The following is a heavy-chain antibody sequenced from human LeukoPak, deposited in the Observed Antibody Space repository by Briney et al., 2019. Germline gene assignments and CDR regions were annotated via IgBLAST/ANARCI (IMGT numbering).Heavy chain of an antibody. CDR3: AKDGALVVHPAYYFDY. Sequence: PGGSLRLSCAASGFIFSSYSTNWVRQAPGKGLEWVSSISSSSSYIYYADSVKGRFTISRDNSKNPLYLQMNSLRAEDTAVYYCAKDGALVVHPAYYFDYWGQGTLVTVSP. V-gene: IGHV3-21*01. D-gene: IGHD2-15*01. J-gene: IGHJ4*02. CDR1: GFIFSSYS. CDR2: ISSSSSYI.